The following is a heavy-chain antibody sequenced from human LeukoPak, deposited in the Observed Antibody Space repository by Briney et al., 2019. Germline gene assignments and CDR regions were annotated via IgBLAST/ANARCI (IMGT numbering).Heavy chain of an antibody. D-gene: IGHD5-12*01. CDR3: TTKVIRGNSGDDYDD. Sequence: GGSLRLSCAASGVTFSSYGMHWVRQAPGKGLEWVALISSDGDDKLYGDSVKGRFTISRDDSKSTMYLQMNSLRAEDTAVYYCTTKVIRGNSGDDYDDWGQGTLVTVSS. CDR1: GVTFSSYG. J-gene: IGHJ4*02. CDR2: ISSDGDDK. V-gene: IGHV3-30*03.